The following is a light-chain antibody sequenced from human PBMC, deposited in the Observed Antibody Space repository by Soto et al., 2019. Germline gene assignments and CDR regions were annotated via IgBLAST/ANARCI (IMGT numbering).Light chain of an antibody. CDR1: QGIYNY. Sequence: DTQMTQSPSSLSASVGDRVTITCRASQGIYNYLASYQQKPGKVPKILIYAASSLVSGVPSRFSGSGSGTDFTLTISSLQPEDVATYYCQKCNSAPFTFGPGTKVDIK. CDR2: AAS. V-gene: IGKV1-27*01. CDR3: QKCNSAPFT. J-gene: IGKJ3*01.